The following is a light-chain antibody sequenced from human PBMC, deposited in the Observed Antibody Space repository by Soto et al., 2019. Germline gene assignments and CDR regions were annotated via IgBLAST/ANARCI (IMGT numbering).Light chain of an antibody. CDR3: SQYSGSTTHVL. CDR1: SSDVGGYYY. V-gene: IGLV2-14*01. CDR2: DVT. J-gene: IGLJ2*01. Sequence: QSVLTQPASVSGAPGQTITISCTGTSSDVGGYYYVSWYQQHPGKAPKLIIYDVTNRPSGLSYRFSASKSGSTASLTISGRQAEDEADYYCSQYSGSTTHVLFGGGTKLTVL.